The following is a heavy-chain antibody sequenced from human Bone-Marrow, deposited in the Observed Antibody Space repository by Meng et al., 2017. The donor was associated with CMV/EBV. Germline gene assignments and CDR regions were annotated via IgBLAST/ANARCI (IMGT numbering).Heavy chain of an antibody. J-gene: IGHJ6*02. D-gene: IGHD3-9*01. CDR1: GGSVSSGSYY. CDR2: IYYSGST. Sequence: SETLSLTCTVSGGSVSSGSYYWSWIRQPPGKGLEWIGYIYYSGSTNYNPSLKSRVTISVDTSKNQFSLKLSSVTAADTAVYYCARDNFDTSYYGMDVWGQGPTVTVYS. CDR3: ARDNFDTSYYGMDV. V-gene: IGHV4-61*01.